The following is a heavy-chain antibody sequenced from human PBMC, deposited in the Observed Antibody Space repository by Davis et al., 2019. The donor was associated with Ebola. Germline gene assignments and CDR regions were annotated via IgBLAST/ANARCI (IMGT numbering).Heavy chain of an antibody. J-gene: IGHJ4*02. V-gene: IGHV5-51*01. CDR2: IYAGDSDA. Sequence: KVSCKGSGYSFTSYWIAWVRQMPGKGLEWMGIIYAGDSDARYSSSFEGQVTISVDRSFTTAYLQWSSLKASDTATYYCARQESLYGYIDHWGQGTLVTVSS. CDR1: GYSFTSYW. D-gene: IGHD5-18*01. CDR3: ARQESLYGYIDH.